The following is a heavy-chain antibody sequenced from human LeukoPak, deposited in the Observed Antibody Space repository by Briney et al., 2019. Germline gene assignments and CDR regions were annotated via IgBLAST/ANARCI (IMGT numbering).Heavy chain of an antibody. D-gene: IGHD2-2*01. V-gene: IGHV6-1*01. Sequence: SQTLSLTCATSGDSVSSNSAAWNWIRQSPSRGLEWLGRTYYRSKWYNDYAVSVKSQITINPDTSKNQFSLQLNSVTPEDTAVYYCAREREDIVVVPAAGLYYYYGMDVWGQGTTVTVSS. J-gene: IGHJ6*02. CDR3: AREREDIVVVPAAGLYYYYGMDV. CDR1: GDSVSSNSAA. CDR2: TYYRSKWYN.